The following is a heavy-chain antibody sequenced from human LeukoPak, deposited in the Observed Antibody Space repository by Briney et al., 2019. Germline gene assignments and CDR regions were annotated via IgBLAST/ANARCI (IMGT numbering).Heavy chain of an antibody. CDR1: GGSISSSSYY. CDR3: AREKITMVRGVNYCFDP. CDR2: IYYSGST. V-gene: IGHV4-39*07. Sequence: SETLSLTCTVSGGSISSSSYYWGWIRQPPGKGLEWIVSIYYSGSTYYNPSLKSRVTMSVDTSKNQFSLKLSSVTAADTAVYYCAREKITMVRGVNYCFDPWGQGTLVTVSS. J-gene: IGHJ5*02. D-gene: IGHD3-10*01.